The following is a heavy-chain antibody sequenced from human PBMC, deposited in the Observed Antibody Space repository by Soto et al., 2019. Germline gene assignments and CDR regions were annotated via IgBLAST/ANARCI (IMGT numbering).Heavy chain of an antibody. D-gene: IGHD6-13*01. Sequence: QVQLVQSGAEVKKPGASVKLSCKSSEYTFTDYYIHWVRQAPGQGLEWMGLINPSSGRTSYAQKFQGRVTMTRDTSTSTVYMELSSLRSEDTAVYYCATAAYSTSWYDFWGQGTLVTVSS. V-gene: IGHV1-46*01. CDR2: INPSSGRT. J-gene: IGHJ5*01. CDR1: EYTFTDYY. CDR3: ATAAYSTSWYDF.